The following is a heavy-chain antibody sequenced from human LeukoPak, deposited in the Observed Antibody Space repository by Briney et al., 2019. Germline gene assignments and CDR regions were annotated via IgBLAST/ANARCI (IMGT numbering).Heavy chain of an antibody. J-gene: IGHJ4*02. CDR2: ISSSGSTI. V-gene: IGHV3-48*03. CDR1: GFTFSSYE. Sequence: GGSLRLSCAASGFTFSSYEMNWVRQAPGKGLEWVSYISSSGSTIYYADSVKGRFTISRDNAKNSLYLQMNSLRADDTAVYYCARGLRWDGDYWGQGTLVTVSS. D-gene: IGHD1-26*01. CDR3: ARGLRWDGDY.